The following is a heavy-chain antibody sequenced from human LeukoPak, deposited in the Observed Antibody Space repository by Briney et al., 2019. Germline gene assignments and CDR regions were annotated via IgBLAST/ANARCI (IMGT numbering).Heavy chain of an antibody. CDR3: ARVAVVAATLKGYAFDI. CDR1: GFTFSSYE. Sequence: PGGSLRLSCAASGFTFSSYEMNWVRQAPGKGLEWVSYISSSGSTIYYADSVKGRFTISRDNAKNTLYLQMNSLRAEDTAVYYCARVAVVAATLKGYAFDIWGQGTMVTVSS. J-gene: IGHJ3*02. D-gene: IGHD2-15*01. CDR2: ISSSGSTI. V-gene: IGHV3-48*03.